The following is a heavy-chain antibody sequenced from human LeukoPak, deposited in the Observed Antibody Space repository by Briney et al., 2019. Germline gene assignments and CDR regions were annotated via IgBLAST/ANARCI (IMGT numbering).Heavy chain of an antibody. Sequence: PGGTLRLSCAASGFTFSTYGMSWVRQAPGKGLEWVAVISYDGSNKYYADSVKGRFTISRDNSKNTLYLQMNSLRAEDTAVYYCAREGGYSSGWSNDAFDIWGQGTMVTVSS. CDR2: ISYDGSNK. CDR1: GFTFSTYG. V-gene: IGHV3-30*03. D-gene: IGHD6-19*01. J-gene: IGHJ3*02. CDR3: AREGGYSSGWSNDAFDI.